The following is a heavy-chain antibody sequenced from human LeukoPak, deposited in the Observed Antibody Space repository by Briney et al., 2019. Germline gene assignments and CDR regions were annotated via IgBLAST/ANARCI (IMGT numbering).Heavy chain of an antibody. Sequence: PGGSLRLSCAASGFTFSSYSMNWVRQAPGKGLEWVSSISSSSSYIYYADSVKGRLTISRDNAKNSLYLQMNSLRAEDAAVYYCARDQLSIAVAGTIDYWGQGTLVTVSS. CDR2: ISSSSSYI. V-gene: IGHV3-21*01. CDR3: ARDQLSIAVAGTIDY. CDR1: GFTFSSYS. J-gene: IGHJ4*02. D-gene: IGHD6-19*01.